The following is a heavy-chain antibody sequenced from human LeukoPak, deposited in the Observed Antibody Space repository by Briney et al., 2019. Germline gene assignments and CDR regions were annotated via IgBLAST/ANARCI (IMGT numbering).Heavy chain of an antibody. CDR1: GFTFSSYS. J-gene: IGHJ6*02. CDR2: ISSSSSYI. D-gene: IGHD4-17*01. V-gene: IGHV3-21*01. Sequence: PGGSLRLSCAASGFTFSSYSMNWVRQAPGKGLEWVSSISSSSSYIYYADSVKGRFTISRDNAKNSLYLQMNSLRAEDTAVYYCANGHAVTIKPYYYYGMDVWGQGTTVTVSS. CDR3: ANGHAVTIKPYYYYGMDV.